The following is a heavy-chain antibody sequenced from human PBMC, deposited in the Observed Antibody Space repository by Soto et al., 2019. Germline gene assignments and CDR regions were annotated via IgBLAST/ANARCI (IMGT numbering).Heavy chain of an antibody. D-gene: IGHD2-2*01. CDR1: GGSVNTYC. CDR2: ISYTGST. CDR3: ARGELAYCISTRCQNWFDP. V-gene: IGHV4-59*02. Sequence: SETLSLTCTVSGGSVNTYCWGWIRQPPGKGLEWIGHISYTGSTNYNPSLKSRVTISLDTSENHFSLKLSSVTAADTAVYYCARGELAYCISTRCQNWFDPWGQGTLVTVSS. J-gene: IGHJ5*02.